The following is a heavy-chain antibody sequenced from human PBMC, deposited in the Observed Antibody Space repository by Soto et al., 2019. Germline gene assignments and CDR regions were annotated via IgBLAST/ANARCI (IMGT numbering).Heavy chain of an antibody. Sequence: PSETLSLTCTVSGDSISRGGYSWTWIRQPPGKVLEWIGNIYDSGSTSYNPSLKSRVTISVDRSKNQFSLKLTSVTAADTAVYFCARGSSSYYDYGMDVWGQGTTVTVSS. CDR1: GDSISRGGYS. CDR2: IYDSGST. J-gene: IGHJ6*02. CDR3: ARGSSSYYDYGMDV. V-gene: IGHV4-30-2*01. D-gene: IGHD6-6*01.